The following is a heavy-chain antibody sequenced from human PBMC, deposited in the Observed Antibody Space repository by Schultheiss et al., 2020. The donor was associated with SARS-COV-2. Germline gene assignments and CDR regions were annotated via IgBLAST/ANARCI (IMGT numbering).Heavy chain of an antibody. J-gene: IGHJ4*02. D-gene: IGHD1-26*01. Sequence: GGSLRLSCAASGFTFSSYGMHWVRQAPGKGLEWVAVISYDGSNKYYADSVKRRFTISRDNSKNTLYLQMHSLRAEDTAVYYCAKDGGGATDPRYFDYWGQGTLVTVSS. CDR1: GFTFSSYG. V-gene: IGHV3-30*18. CDR2: ISYDGSNK. CDR3: AKDGGGATDPRYFDY.